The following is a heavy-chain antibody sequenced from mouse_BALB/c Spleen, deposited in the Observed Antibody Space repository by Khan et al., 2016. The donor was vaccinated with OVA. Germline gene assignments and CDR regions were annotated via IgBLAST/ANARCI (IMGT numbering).Heavy chain of an antibody. CDR1: GYTFTTYC. Sequence: QVQLKQSGAELAKPGASVTMSCKASGYTFTTYCMHWVKQRPGLGLEWIGYINPTSGYTDYNDKFKDRATLSADKSSSTAYMQLNSLTSEDSAVYYCTRDRSDYWGQGTTLTVSS. V-gene: IGHV1-7*01. CDR2: INPTSGYT. CDR3: TRDRSDY. J-gene: IGHJ2*01.